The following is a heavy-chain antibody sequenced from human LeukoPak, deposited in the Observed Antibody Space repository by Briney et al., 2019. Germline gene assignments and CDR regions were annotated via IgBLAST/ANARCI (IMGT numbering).Heavy chain of an antibody. CDR1: GDSISSYQ. Sequence: PSETLSLRCSLSGDSISSYQWSWIRQPAGKGLEWIGRIYTSGSTNYNPSLKSRVTISVDKSKNQFSLKLSSVTAADTAVYYCARDIGGWPPFDYWGQGTLVTVSS. CDR2: IYTSGST. J-gene: IGHJ4*02. D-gene: IGHD4-23*01. V-gene: IGHV4-4*07. CDR3: ARDIGGWPPFDY.